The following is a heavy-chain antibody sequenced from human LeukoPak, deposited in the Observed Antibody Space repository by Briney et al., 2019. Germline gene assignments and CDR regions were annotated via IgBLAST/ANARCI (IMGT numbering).Heavy chain of an antibody. J-gene: IGHJ3*02. Sequence: SETLSLTCTVSGGSISSSSYYWGWIRQPPGKGLEWIVSMYHSGSTYYNPSLKSRVTISVDTSKNRFSLKLSSVTAADTALYYCAGDVDTAMLDAFDIWGQGTMVTVSS. CDR3: AGDVDTAMLDAFDI. CDR2: MYHSGST. CDR1: GGSISSSSYY. D-gene: IGHD5-18*01. V-gene: IGHV4-39*07.